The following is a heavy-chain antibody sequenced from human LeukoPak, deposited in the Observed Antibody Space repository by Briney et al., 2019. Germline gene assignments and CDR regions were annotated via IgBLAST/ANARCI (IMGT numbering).Heavy chain of an antibody. CDR1: GDSVSSNSVA. Sequence: SQTLSLTCAISGDSVSSNSVAWNWIRQPPSRGLEWLGRTFYRSKWYNDYAVSVKSRITINPDTSKNQFSMQLSSVTPEDTAVYYYERGKYSAFDIWGQGTMVTVSS. CDR3: ERGKYSAFDI. D-gene: IGHD2/OR15-2a*01. J-gene: IGHJ3*02. V-gene: IGHV6-1*01. CDR2: TFYRSKWYN.